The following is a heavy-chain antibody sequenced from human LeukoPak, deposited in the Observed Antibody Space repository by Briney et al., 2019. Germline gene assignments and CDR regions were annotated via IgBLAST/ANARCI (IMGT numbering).Heavy chain of an antibody. CDR3: ARGSFGELSYYGMDV. Sequence: SVKVSCKASGGTFSSYAISWVRQAPGQGLEWMGGIITIFGTANYAQKFQGRVTITTDESTSTAYMELSSLRSEDTAVYYCARGSFGELSYYGMDVWGQGTTVTVSS. CDR1: GGTFSSYA. J-gene: IGHJ6*02. CDR2: IITIFGTA. V-gene: IGHV1-69*05. D-gene: IGHD3-10*01.